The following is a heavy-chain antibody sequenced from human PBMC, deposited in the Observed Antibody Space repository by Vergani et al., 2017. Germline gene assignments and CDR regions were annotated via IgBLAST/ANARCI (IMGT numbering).Heavy chain of an antibody. D-gene: IGHD2-21*02. Sequence: QVQLPESGPGLVKPSETLSLTCTVSNDSVSNTFYYWGWIRQTPGKGLEWIGSIYYSGSTYYNPSLESRVTMSVDTSKSQFSLKLSSVTAADTAVYYCARHLAYCGGDCYPYYYGMDVWGQGTTVTVSS. V-gene: IGHV4-39*01. CDR1: NDSVSNTFYY. J-gene: IGHJ6*02. CDR3: ARHLAYCGGDCYPYYYGMDV. CDR2: IYYSGST.